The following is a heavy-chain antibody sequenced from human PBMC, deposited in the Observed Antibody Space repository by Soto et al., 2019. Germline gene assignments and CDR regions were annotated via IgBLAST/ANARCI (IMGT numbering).Heavy chain of an antibody. J-gene: IGHJ6*03. CDR1: GYTFTSYD. CDR2: MNPNSGNT. CDR3: ARGDAYCSSTSCYGPYYYYYMDV. Sequence: ASVKVSCKASGYTFTSYDINWVRQATGQGLEWMGWMNPNSGNTGYAQKFQGRVTMTRNTSIRTAYMELSSLTSEDTAVYYCARGDAYCSSTSCYGPYYYYYMDVWGKGTTVTVSS. V-gene: IGHV1-8*01. D-gene: IGHD2-2*01.